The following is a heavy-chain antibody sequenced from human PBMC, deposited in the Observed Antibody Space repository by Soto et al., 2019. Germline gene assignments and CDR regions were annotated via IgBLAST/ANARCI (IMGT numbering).Heavy chain of an antibody. D-gene: IGHD2-2*01. J-gene: IGHJ4*02. CDR1: GGSISSSSYY. CDR3: ARLDDWEYQLQSVYY. CDR2: IYYSGST. Sequence: SETLSLSCTVSGGSISSSSYYWGWIRQPPGKGLEWIGSIYYSGSTYYNPSLKSRVTISVDTSKNQFSLKLSSVTAADTAVYYCARLDDWEYQLQSVYYWSQGTLVTVSS. V-gene: IGHV4-39*01.